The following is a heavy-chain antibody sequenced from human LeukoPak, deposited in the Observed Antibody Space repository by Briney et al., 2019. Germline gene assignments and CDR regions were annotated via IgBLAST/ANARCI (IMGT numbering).Heavy chain of an antibody. V-gene: IGHV1-18*01. CDR2: ISAYNGNT. Sequence: ASVKVSCKASGGTFSSYAISWVRQAPGQGLEWMGWISAYNGNTNYAQKLQGRVTMTTDTSTSTAYMELRSLRSDDTAVYYCARRVGGDTPSRFDPWGQGTLVTVSS. D-gene: IGHD3-16*01. CDR1: GGTFSSYA. J-gene: IGHJ5*02. CDR3: ARRVGGDTPSRFDP.